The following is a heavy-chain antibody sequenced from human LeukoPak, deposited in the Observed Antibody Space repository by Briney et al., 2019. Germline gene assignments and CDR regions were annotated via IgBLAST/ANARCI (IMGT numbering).Heavy chain of an antibody. J-gene: IGHJ5*02. CDR3: ARDKGTHPYNWFDP. Sequence: GGSLRLSCAASGFTFGSYAMHWVRQAPGKGLEWVTTIWYDGSNRYYGDSVKGRFTISRDNSKSTVFLQMNSLRAEDTALYYCARDKGTHPYNWFDPWGQGTLVTVSS. CDR1: GFTFGSYA. V-gene: IGHV3-33*01. CDR2: IWYDGSNR.